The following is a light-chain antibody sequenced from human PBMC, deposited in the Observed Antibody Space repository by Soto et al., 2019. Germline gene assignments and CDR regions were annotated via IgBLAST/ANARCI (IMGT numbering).Light chain of an antibody. V-gene: IGKV1-39*01. Sequence: DMEMPQSPSSLSASVGDRDTITCRTSQSISNYLNWYQHKPGKVPKLLIYAASSLQSGVPTRFSGIESGTDVTLTMNSLQPEDVATYYCLQSYGTPLTFGGGTKIEIK. J-gene: IGKJ4*01. CDR2: AAS. CDR1: QSISNY. CDR3: LQSYGTPLT.